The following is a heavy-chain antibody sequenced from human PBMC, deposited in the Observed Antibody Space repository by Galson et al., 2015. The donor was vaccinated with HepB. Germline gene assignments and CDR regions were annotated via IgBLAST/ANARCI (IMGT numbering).Heavy chain of an antibody. CDR2: INAGTGDT. CDR1: GYSFTSRC. J-gene: IGHJ5*02. D-gene: IGHD6-19*01. Sequence: SVKVSCKASGYSFTSRCLHWVRRAPGQRLEWMGWINAGTGDTKYSQTFQDRVTISRDTSASTAYMELSSLTSEDTAVYYCARDHISIQVTGTGWFDPWGQGTLVTVSS. V-gene: IGHV1-3*01. CDR3: ARDHISIQVTGTGWFDP.